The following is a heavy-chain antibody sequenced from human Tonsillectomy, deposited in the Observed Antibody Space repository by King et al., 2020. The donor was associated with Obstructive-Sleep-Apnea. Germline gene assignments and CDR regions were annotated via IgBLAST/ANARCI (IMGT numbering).Heavy chain of an antibody. CDR2: IGRSDSDM. J-gene: IGHJ5*01. V-gene: IGHV3-21*01. CDR1: GFTFNTYT. CDR3: VGGDNRDS. D-gene: IGHD1-14*01. Sequence: VQLVESGGGLVQPGGSLRLSCAASGFTFNTYTMNWVRRARGKGLEWIASIGRSDSDMYYAGSVKGRFTISRDNTENSLYLQMTSLRADDTAVYYCVGGDNRDSWGQGTLVTVSS.